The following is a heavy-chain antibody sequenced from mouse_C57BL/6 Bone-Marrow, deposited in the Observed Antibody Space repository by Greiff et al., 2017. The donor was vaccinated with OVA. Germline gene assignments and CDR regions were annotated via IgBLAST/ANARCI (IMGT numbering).Heavy chain of an antibody. V-gene: IGHV5-9-1*02. Sequence: EVQRVESGEGLVKPGGSLKLSCAASGFTFSSYAMSWVRQTPEKRLEWVAYISSGGDYIYYADTVKGRFTISRDNARNTLYLQMSSLKSEDTAMYYCTRDSSPNWDAWFAYWGQGTLVTVSA. J-gene: IGHJ3*01. D-gene: IGHD4-1*01. CDR1: GFTFSSYA. CDR2: ISSGGDYI. CDR3: TRDSSPNWDAWFAY.